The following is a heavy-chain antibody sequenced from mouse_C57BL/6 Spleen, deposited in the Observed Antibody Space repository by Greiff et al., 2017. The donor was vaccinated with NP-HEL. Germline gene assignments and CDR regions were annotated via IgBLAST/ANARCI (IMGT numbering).Heavy chain of an antibody. CDR2: IHPNSGST. D-gene: IGHD1-1*01. V-gene: IGHV1-64*01. CDR3: ARESGSSPAMDY. CDR1: GYTFTSYW. Sequence: QVQLQQPGAELVKPGASVKLSCKASGYTFTSYWMHWVKQRPGQGLEWIGMIHPNSGSTNYNEKFKSKATLTVDKSSSTAYMQLSSLTSEDSAVYYCARESGSSPAMDYWGQGTSVTVSS. J-gene: IGHJ4*01.